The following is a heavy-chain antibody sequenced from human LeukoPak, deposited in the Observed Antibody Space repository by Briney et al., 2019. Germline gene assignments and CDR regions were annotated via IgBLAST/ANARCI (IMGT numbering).Heavy chain of an antibody. J-gene: IGHJ5*02. D-gene: IGHD3-10*01. CDR1: GFTFNNYG. CDR3: AKTAFLWFGEFGNWFDP. Sequence: PGGSLRLSCAASGFTFNNYGMSWVRQAPGKGLEWVSTISGSGGSTYYADSVKGRFTISRDNSKNTLYLQMNSLRAENTAVYYCAKTAFLWFGEFGNWFDPWGQGTLVTVSS. V-gene: IGHV3-23*01. CDR2: ISGSGGST.